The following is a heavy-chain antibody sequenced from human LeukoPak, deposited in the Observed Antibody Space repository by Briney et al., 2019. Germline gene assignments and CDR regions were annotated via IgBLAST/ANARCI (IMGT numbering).Heavy chain of an antibody. CDR2: NYYSGST. Sequence: KSSETLSLTCTVSGGSISSGDYYWSWIRQPPGKGPEWIGYNYYSGSTYYNPSLKSRVTISVDTSKNQFSLKLSSVTAADTAVYYCARGAVVTQFNDWGQGTLVTVSS. D-gene: IGHD4-23*01. CDR1: GGSISSGDYY. V-gene: IGHV4-30-4*08. CDR3: ARGAVVTQFND. J-gene: IGHJ4*02.